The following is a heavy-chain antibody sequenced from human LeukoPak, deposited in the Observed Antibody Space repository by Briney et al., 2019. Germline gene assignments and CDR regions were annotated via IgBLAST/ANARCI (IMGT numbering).Heavy chain of an antibody. J-gene: IGHJ3*02. CDR2: GDYSGGT. CDR1: GGSFTSVTDY. CDR3: ASYCSSTSCYFDAFDI. D-gene: IGHD2-2*01. V-gene: IGHV4-39*07. Sequence: SETLSLTCTVSGGSFTSVTDYWAWIRQPPGKGLEWIASGDYSGGTYYNPSLESRVAISADMSKNQISLKLTSVTGADTAVYYCASYCSSTSCYFDAFDIWGQGTMVTVSS.